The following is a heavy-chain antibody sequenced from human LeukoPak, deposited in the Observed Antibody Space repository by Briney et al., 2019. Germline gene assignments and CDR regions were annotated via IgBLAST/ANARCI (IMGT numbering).Heavy chain of an antibody. CDR3: AKAGDRFDY. D-gene: IGHD4-17*01. CDR1: GFTFSSYG. V-gene: IGHV3-30*18. J-gene: IGHJ4*02. CDR2: ISYDGSNK. Sequence: GGSLRLSCAASGFTFSSYGMHWVRQAPGKGLEWVAVISYDGSNKYYADSVKGRFTISRDNSKNTLYLQMNSLRAEDTAVYYCAKAGDRFDYWGQGTLVTVSS.